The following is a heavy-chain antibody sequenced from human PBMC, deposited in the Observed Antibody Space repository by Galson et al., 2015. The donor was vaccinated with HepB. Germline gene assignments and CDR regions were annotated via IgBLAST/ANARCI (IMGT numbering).Heavy chain of an antibody. CDR1: SGSISSGSYY. V-gene: IGHV4-61*02. D-gene: IGHD3-10*01. CDR3: ARDRAAFDI. J-gene: IGHJ3*02. CDR2: IYTSGST. Sequence: TLSLTCTVSSGSISSGSYYWSWIRQPAGKGLEWIGRIYTSGSTNYNPSLKSRVTMSVDTSKNQFSLKLSSVTAADTAVYYCARDRAAFDIWGQGTMVTVSS.